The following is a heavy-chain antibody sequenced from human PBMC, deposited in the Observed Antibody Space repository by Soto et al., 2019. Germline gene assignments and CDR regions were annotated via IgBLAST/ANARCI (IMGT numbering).Heavy chain of an antibody. J-gene: IGHJ4*02. CDR1: GYTLTRYG. CDR3: ASGREGVSGSYFDY. V-gene: IGHV1-18*01. Sequence: QVQLMQSGPEVRKPGASVKVSCKASGYTLTRYGFTWVRQAPGHGLEWMGWISSHSANTNYAQNLQGRVTISIDTSTTTAYMELRSLRSDDTAIYYCASGREGVSGSYFDYWGQGTLVTVSS. D-gene: IGHD3-10*01. CDR2: ISSHSANT.